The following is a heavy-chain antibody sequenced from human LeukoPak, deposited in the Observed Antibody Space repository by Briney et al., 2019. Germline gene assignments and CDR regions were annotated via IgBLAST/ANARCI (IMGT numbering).Heavy chain of an antibody. CDR1: GYTFTGYY. D-gene: IGHD2-15*01. J-gene: IGHJ4*02. CDR2: INPNSGGT. Sequence: ASVKVSCKASGYTFTGYYMHWVRQAPGQGLEWMGRINPNSGGTNYAQKFQGRVTMTRDTSISTAYMELSRLRSDDTAVYYCALSAGRDLGYCSGGSCPFDYWGQGTLVTVSS. V-gene: IGHV1-2*06. CDR3: ALSAGRDLGYCSGGSCPFDY.